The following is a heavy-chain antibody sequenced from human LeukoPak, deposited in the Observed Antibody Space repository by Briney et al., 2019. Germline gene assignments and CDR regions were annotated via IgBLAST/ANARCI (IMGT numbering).Heavy chain of an antibody. CDR2: INHSGST. D-gene: IGHD3-9*01. Sequence: PSETLSLTCAVYGGSFSGYYWSWIRQPPGKGLEWIGEINHSGSTNYNPSLKSRVTISVDTSKNQFSLKLSSVTAADTAVYYCARYLRARALPYYYYGMDVWGQGTTVTVSS. CDR1: GGSFSGYY. V-gene: IGHV4-34*01. J-gene: IGHJ6*02. CDR3: ARYLRARALPYYYYGMDV.